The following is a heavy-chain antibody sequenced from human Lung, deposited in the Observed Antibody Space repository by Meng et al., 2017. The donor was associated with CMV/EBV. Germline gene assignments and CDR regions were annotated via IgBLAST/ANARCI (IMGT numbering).Heavy chain of an antibody. J-gene: IGHJ4*02. CDR1: RGTFSNYA. CDR2: IVPVVLIP. CDR3: AADSLGCGGECYYPFDF. D-gene: IGHD2-21*01. V-gene: IGHV1-69*10. Sequence: SXXVSXKASRGTFSNYAISWVRQAPGQGPEWMGAIVPVVLIPSYPRKFQGRVTITADKSTTTAYMELRSLRSEDTAVYYCAADSLGCGGECYYPFDFWGQGTLVTV.